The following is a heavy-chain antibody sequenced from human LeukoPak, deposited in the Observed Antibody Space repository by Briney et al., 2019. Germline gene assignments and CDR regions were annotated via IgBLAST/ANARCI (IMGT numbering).Heavy chain of an antibody. D-gene: IGHD1-26*01. CDR2: IYYSGST. CDR3: ARGAIVGATVDY. J-gene: IGHJ4*02. Sequence: PSETLSLTCTVSGGSISSSSYYWGWIRQPPGKGLEWIGSIYYSGSTYYNPSLKSRVTISVDTSKNQFSLKLSSVTAADTAVYYCARGAIVGATVDYWGQGTLVTVSS. V-gene: IGHV4-39*07. CDR1: GGSISSSSYY.